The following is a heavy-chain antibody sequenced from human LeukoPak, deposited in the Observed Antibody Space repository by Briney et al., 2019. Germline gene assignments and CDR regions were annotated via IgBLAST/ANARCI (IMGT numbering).Heavy chain of an antibody. CDR3: ARSLRMDNWFDP. V-gene: IGHV1-46*01. Sequence: ASVKVSCKASGYTFTSYYMHWVRQAPGQGLEWMGIINPSGGSTSYAQKFQGSVTMTRDTSTSTVYMELSSLRSEDTAVYYCARSLRMDNWFDPWGQGTLVTVSP. D-gene: IGHD2-2*03. J-gene: IGHJ5*02. CDR1: GYTFTSYY. CDR2: INPSGGST.